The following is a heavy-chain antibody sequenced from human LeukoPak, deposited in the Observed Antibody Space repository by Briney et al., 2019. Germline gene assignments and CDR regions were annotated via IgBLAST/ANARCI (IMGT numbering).Heavy chain of an antibody. CDR2: ISSSSNTI. D-gene: IGHD6-19*01. CDR3: ASFSRGWYTERFAC. V-gene: IGHV3-48*02. CDR1: GFNFTTYN. J-gene: IGHJ4*02. Sequence: GGSLRLSCAASGFNFTTYNMHWVRQAPGKGLEWVSYISSSSNTIYYADSVKGRFTISRVNAKNSLYLQMNTVTHAHPAFNYCASFSRGWYTERFACWGQGTLVTVSS.